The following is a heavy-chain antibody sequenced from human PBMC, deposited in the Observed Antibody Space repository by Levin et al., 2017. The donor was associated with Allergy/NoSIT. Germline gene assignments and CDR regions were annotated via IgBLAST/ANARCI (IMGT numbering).Heavy chain of an antibody. CDR1: GGSFSGYY. J-gene: IGHJ4*02. Sequence: SQTLSLPCAVYGGSFSGYYWSWIRQPPGKGLEWIGEINHSGSTNYNPSLKSRVTISVDTPKNQFSLKLSSVTAADTAVYYCARGRLYCSSTSCRHAYYFDYWGQGTLVTVSS. V-gene: IGHV4-34*01. D-gene: IGHD2-2*01. CDR3: ARGRLYCSSTSCRHAYYFDY. CDR2: INHSGST.